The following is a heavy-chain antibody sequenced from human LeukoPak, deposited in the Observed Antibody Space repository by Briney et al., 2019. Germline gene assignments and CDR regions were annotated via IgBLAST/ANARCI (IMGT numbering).Heavy chain of an antibody. J-gene: IGHJ4*02. CDR1: GFTFTNYW. D-gene: IGHD3-22*01. CDR3: ARGRLFFYDTSGSPGDF. Sequence: GGSLRLSCAVSGFTFTNYWMSWVRQAPGKGLECVASVTKDGTEKYYVDSVKGRFTISRDNADRSLYLQMTNLRVEDTAVYYCARGRLFFYDTSGSPGDFWGQGTLVTVSS. CDR2: VTKDGTEK. V-gene: IGHV3-7*01.